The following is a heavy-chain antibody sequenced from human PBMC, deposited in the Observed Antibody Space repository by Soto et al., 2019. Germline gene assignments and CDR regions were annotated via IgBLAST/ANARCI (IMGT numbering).Heavy chain of an antibody. Sequence: PGESLKISCKGSGYSFISYWIGWVRQMPGKGLEWMGIIYPGDSDTRYSPSFQGRVTISADKSISTAYLQWSSLKASDTAMYYCVSLDYDSSGYSNDYWGQGTLVTVSS. V-gene: IGHV5-51*01. CDR3: VSLDYDSSGYSNDY. CDR1: GYSFISYW. D-gene: IGHD3-22*01. J-gene: IGHJ4*02. CDR2: IYPGDSDT.